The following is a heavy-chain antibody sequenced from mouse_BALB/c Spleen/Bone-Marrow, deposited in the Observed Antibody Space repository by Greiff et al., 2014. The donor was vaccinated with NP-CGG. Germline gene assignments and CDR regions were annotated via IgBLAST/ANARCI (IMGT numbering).Heavy chain of an antibody. CDR1: GFTFTDYY. CDR3: ARDENVGIYWYFDV. V-gene: IGHV7-3*02. CDR2: IRNKAKGYIT. J-gene: IGHJ1*01. Sequence: EVKLVESGGGSVQPGGSLRLSCATSGFTFTDYYMSWVRQPPGKALEWLVFIRNKAKGYITDYSASVKGRFTISRDNSQRILYLQMNTLRAEDSATYYCARDENVGIYWYFDVWGAGTTVIVSS.